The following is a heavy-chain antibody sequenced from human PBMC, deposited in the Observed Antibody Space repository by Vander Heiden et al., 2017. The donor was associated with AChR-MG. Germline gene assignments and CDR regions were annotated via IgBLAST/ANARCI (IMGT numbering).Heavy chain of an antibody. Sequence: EVQLVQSGAEVKKPGESLRISCKGSGYSFTSYWISWVRQMPGKGLEWMGRIDPSDSYTNYSPSFQGHVTISADKSISTAYLQWSSLKASDTAMYYCARIDVVAAASGWFDPWGQGTLVTVSS. CDR3: ARIDVVAAASGWFDP. CDR2: IDPSDSYT. J-gene: IGHJ5*02. D-gene: IGHD6-13*01. V-gene: IGHV5-10-1*03. CDR1: GYSFTSYW.